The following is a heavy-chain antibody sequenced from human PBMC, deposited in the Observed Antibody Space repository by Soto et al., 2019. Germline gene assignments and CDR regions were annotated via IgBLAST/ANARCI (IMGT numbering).Heavy chain of an antibody. CDR3: AREAAVMAAAGPDY. J-gene: IGHJ4*02. V-gene: IGHV1-18*01. D-gene: IGHD6-13*01. CDR2: ISAYNGDTET. CDR1: GYTFSTYG. Sequence: QVQLVQSGAEVKKPGASVKVSCKASGYTFSTYGISWVRQAPGQGLEWMGWISAYNGDTETNYAQKFQGRVTMTTDTSTGAAYMELRNLRSDDTAVYYCAREAAVMAAAGPDYWGQGTLVTVSS.